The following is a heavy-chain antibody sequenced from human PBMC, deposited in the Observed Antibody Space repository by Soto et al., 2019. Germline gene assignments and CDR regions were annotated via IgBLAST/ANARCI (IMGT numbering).Heavy chain of an antibody. Sequence: PSETLSLTCAVYGGSFSGYYWSWIRQPPGKGLEWIGSIYYSGSTYYNPSLKSRVTISVDTSKNQFSLKLSSVTAADTAVYYCARLQQLPAYWGQGTLVTVSS. D-gene: IGHD6-13*01. V-gene: IGHV4-34*01. CDR1: GGSFSGYY. CDR3: ARLQQLPAY. J-gene: IGHJ4*02. CDR2: IYYSGST.